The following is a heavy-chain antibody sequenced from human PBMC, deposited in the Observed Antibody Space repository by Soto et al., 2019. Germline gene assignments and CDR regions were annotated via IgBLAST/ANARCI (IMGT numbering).Heavy chain of an antibody. CDR2: ISYDGSNK. V-gene: IGHV3-30*18. CDR3: AKSLTSSGWYDY. CDR1: GFTFSSYG. D-gene: IGHD6-19*01. J-gene: IGHJ4*02. Sequence: GGSLRLSCAASGFTFSSYGMHWVRQAPGKGLEWVAVISYDGSNKYYADSVKGRFTISRDNSKNTLYLQMNSLRAEDTAVYYGAKSLTSSGWYDYCGQRPLVTVS.